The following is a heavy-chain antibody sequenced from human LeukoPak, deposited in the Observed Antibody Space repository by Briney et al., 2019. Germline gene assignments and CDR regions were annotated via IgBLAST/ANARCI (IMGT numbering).Heavy chain of an antibody. V-gene: IGHV4-34*01. CDR1: GGSFSGYY. Sequence: SETLSLTCAVYGGSFSGYYWSWIRQPPGKGLEWIGEINHSGSTNYNPSLKSRVTISVDTSKNQFSLKPSSVTAADTAVYYCARTIVVVPAAIWTTRLTGSYRVDNWFDPWGQGTLVTVSS. CDR2: INHSGST. CDR3: ARTIVVVPAAIWTTRLTGSYRVDNWFDP. J-gene: IGHJ5*02. D-gene: IGHD2-2*02.